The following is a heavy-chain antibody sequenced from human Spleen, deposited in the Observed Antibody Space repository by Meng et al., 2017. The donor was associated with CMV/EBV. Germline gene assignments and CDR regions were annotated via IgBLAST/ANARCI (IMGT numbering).Heavy chain of an antibody. J-gene: IGHJ1*01. CDR2: IHYRGNT. V-gene: IGHV4-59*01. Sequence: SESLSPTCTVSGVSISSYYWTWIRQPPGKGLEWIGYIHYRGNTNYNPSLKTRVTMSVDTSRNQFSLTLSSVTAADTAVYYCSRDYCSGDCYSLGHWGRGSLVTVSS. D-gene: IGHD2-21*01. CDR1: GVSISSYY. CDR3: SRDYCSGDCYSLGH.